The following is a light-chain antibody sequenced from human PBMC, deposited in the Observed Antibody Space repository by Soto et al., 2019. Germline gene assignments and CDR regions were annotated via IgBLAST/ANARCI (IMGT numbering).Light chain of an antibody. CDR1: QSISPW. J-gene: IGKJ2*01. CDR3: QQYKSYSRT. V-gene: IGKV1-5*03. CDR2: KAS. Sequence: DIQMTQSPSTLSASVGDRVTITCRASQSISPWLAWDQQKPGKAPKILIYKASSLESGVPSRFSGSESGTEFPLTISSLQPDDFATYYCQQYKSYSRTFGQGTKLEIK.